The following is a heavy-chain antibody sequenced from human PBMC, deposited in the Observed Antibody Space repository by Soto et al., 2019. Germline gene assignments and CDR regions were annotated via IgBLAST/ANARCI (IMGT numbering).Heavy chain of an antibody. D-gene: IGHD3-10*01. Sequence: QITLKESGPTLVKPTQTLTLTCTFSGFSLSTSGLGVGWSRQPPGKALEWLALIYWDDDKRYSPSLKSRLTITKDTSKNQVVLTMTNMDPVDTATYYCAYKVVRGVFNNWGQGTLVTVSS. CDR3: AYKVVRGVFNN. CDR2: IYWDDDK. V-gene: IGHV2-5*02. CDR1: GFSLSTSGLG. J-gene: IGHJ4*02.